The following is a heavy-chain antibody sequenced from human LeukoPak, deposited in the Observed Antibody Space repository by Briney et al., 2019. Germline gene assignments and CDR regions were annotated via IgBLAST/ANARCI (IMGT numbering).Heavy chain of an antibody. CDR2: ISGSGGST. D-gene: IGHD4-17*01. CDR1: GFAFSSYA. Sequence: PGGSLRLSCAASGFAFSSYAMSWVRQAPGKGLEWVSAISGSGGSTYHADSVKGRFTISRDNSKNTLYLRMNSLRAEDTAVYYCAKDRRSNGDWGQGTLVTVSP. CDR3: AKDRRSNGD. J-gene: IGHJ4*02. V-gene: IGHV3-23*01.